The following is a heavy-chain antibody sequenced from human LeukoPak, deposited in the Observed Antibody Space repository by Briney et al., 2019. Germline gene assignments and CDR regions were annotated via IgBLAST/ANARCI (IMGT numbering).Heavy chain of an antibody. CDR2: ISSSGSTI. V-gene: IGHV3-11*04. CDR3: ARAHAYSYGSPLGY. J-gene: IGHJ4*02. D-gene: IGHD5-18*01. CDR1: GFTFRDYY. Sequence: PGGSLRLSCAASGFTFRDYYMSWIRQAPGKGLEWVSYISSSGSTIYYADSVKGRFTISRDNAKNSLYLQMNSLRAEDTAVYYCARAHAYSYGSPLGYWGQGTLVTVSS.